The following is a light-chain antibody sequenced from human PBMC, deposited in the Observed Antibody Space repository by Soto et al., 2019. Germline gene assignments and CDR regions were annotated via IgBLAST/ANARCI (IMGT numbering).Light chain of an antibody. Sequence: IQLTQSPSSLSASVGDRVTITCLASPSIASFLAWYQQKPGTAPKLLIYGASTLQSGVPSRFSGSRSGTDYTLTTGSLQPEDFATYYCKQLNGSQLTFGHGTKVHIX. J-gene: IGKJ1*01. CDR2: GAS. CDR3: KQLNGSQLT. V-gene: IGKV1-9*01. CDR1: PSIASF.